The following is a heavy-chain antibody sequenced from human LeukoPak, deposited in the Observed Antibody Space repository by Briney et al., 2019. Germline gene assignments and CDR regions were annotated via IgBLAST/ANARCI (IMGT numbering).Heavy chain of an antibody. CDR3: AREGYYYDSSGFGSDAGCFDY. Sequence: GASVKVSCKASGYTFTGYYMHWVRQAPGQGLEWMGWINPNSGGTNYAQKFQGRVTMTRDTSISTAYMELSRLRSDDTAVYYCAREGYYYDSSGFGSDAGCFDYWGQGTLVTVSS. V-gene: IGHV1-2*02. J-gene: IGHJ4*02. D-gene: IGHD3-22*01. CDR2: INPNSGGT. CDR1: GYTFTGYY.